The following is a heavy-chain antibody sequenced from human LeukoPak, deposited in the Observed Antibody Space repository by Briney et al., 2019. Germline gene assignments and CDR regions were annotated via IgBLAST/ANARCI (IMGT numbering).Heavy chain of an antibody. Sequence: GASVMVSCKASGYTLTSYGISWVRQAPGQGLEWMGWISAYNGNTNYAQKLQGRVTMTTDTSTSTAYMELRSLRSDDTAVYYCARDMELLDAFDIWGQGTMVTVSS. D-gene: IGHD1-26*01. CDR3: ARDMELLDAFDI. CDR2: ISAYNGNT. CDR1: GYTLTSYG. J-gene: IGHJ3*02. V-gene: IGHV1-18*01.